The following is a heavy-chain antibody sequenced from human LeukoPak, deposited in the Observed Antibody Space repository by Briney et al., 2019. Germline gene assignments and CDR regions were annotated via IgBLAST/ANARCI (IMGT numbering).Heavy chain of an antibody. CDR3: ASSYGDYEIGQYNWIDP. J-gene: IGHJ5*02. D-gene: IGHD4-17*01. CDR1: GFTVNNNY. V-gene: IGHV3-23*01. Sequence: GGSLILSCTTSGFTVNNNYMSWVRQAPAKGLEWVSAISGSGGSTYYADSVKGRFTISRDNSKNTLYLQMNSLRAEDTAVYYCASSYGDYEIGQYNWIDPWGQGTLVTVSS. CDR2: ISGSGGST.